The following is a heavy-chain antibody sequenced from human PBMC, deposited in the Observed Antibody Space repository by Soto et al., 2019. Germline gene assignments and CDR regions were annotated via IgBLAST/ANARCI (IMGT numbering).Heavy chain of an antibody. CDR1: GFTFSSYS. J-gene: IGHJ6*02. CDR3: ATLGELSLYYYGMDV. CDR2: ISSSSSYI. D-gene: IGHD3-16*02. V-gene: IGHV3-21*01. Sequence: EVQLVESGGGLVKPGGSLRLSCAASGFTFSSYSMNWVRQAPGKGLEWVSSISSSSSYIYYADSVKGRFTISRDNAKNSLYLQMNSLRAEDTAVYYCATLGELSLYYYGMDVWCQGTTVTVSS.